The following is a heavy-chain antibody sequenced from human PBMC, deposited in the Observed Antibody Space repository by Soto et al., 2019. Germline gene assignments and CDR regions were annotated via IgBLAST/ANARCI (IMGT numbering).Heavy chain of an antibody. CDR2: INHSGST. Sequence: SETLSLTCAVYGGSFSGYYWSWIRRPPGKGLEWIGEINHSGSTNYNPSLKSRVTISVDTSKNQFSLKLSSVTAADTAVYYCAGGIGYCSGGGCYRHWFDPWGQGTLITVSS. D-gene: IGHD2-15*01. CDR3: AGGIGYCSGGGCYRHWFDP. CDR1: GGSFSGYY. V-gene: IGHV4-34*01. J-gene: IGHJ5*02.